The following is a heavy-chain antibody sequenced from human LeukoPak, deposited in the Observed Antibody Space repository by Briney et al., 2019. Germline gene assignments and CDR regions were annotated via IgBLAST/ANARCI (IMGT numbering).Heavy chain of an antibody. Sequence: GGSLRLSCAASGFTFSSYSMNWVRQAPGKGLEWVSSISSSSSYIYYADSVMGRFTISRDNAKNSLYLQMNSLRAEDTAVYYCARDLGDYTYYYYYYMDVWGKGTTVTVSS. D-gene: IGHD4-17*01. CDR1: GFTFSSYS. V-gene: IGHV3-21*01. CDR2: ISSSSSYI. J-gene: IGHJ6*03. CDR3: ARDLGDYTYYYYYYMDV.